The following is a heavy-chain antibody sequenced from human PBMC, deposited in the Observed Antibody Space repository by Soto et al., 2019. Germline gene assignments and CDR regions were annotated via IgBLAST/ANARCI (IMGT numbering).Heavy chain of an antibody. D-gene: IGHD7-27*01. J-gene: IGHJ2*01. CDR3: ARQKGAGDRYGARYFDL. CDR1: GGSISSSSYY. V-gene: IGHV4-39*01. CDR2: IYYSGST. Sequence: QLQLQESGPGLVKPSETLSLTCTVSGGSISSSSYYWGWIRQPPGKGLEWIGSIYYSGSTYYNPSLNSRGTISVNTSKKQFSLKLSSVTAAGTAVYYCARQKGAGDRYGARYFDLWGRGTLVTVSS.